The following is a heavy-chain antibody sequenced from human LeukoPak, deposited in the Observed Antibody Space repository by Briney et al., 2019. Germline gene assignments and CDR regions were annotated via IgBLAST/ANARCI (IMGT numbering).Heavy chain of an antibody. CDR2: INPSGGRT. Sequence: ASVKVSCKASGYTFTSYYMHWVRQAPGQGLEWMGIINPSGGRTSYAQKFQGRVTMTRDMSTSTVYMELSSLRSEDTAVYYCARVIGYSSSWYGICDYWGQGTLVTVSS. J-gene: IGHJ4*02. D-gene: IGHD6-13*01. CDR1: GYTFTSYY. V-gene: IGHV1-46*01. CDR3: ARVIGYSSSWYGICDY.